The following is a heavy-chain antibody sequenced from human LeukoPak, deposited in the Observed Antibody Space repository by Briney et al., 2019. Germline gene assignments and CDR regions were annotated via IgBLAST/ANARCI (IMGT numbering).Heavy chain of an antibody. CDR3: ARGWGADAFDI. CDR1: GYSFTSHY. V-gene: IGHV1-46*01. J-gene: IGHJ3*02. CDR2: INPSGSST. Sequence: ASVKVSCKASGYSFTSHYMHWVRQAPGQGLEWLGLINPSGSSTLYAQKFQGRVTMTRDMSTTTDYMELSSLRSEDTAVYYCARGWGADAFDIWGQGTMVTVSS. D-gene: IGHD7-27*01.